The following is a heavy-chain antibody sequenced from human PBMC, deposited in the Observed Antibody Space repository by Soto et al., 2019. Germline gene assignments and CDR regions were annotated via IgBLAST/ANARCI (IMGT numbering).Heavy chain of an antibody. CDR3: AKGDFDGSYTCVLNS. CDR1: GFTFADYA. D-gene: IGHD1-26*01. Sequence: EVQLVESGGGLVQPGRSLRLSCAASGFTFADYAMHWVRQAPGKGLEWVSCISWNSGRIDYADSVKGRFSISRDNTKNSLYLQMSSLRPEDTALYYCAKGDFDGSYTCVLNSWGQGTMVTVSS. J-gene: IGHJ4*02. CDR2: ISWNSGRI. V-gene: IGHV3-9*01.